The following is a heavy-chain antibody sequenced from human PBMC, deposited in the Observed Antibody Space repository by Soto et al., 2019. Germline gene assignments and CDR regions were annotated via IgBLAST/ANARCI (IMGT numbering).Heavy chain of an antibody. CDR2: MNSDGSTI. CDR1: GFTFRTAW. V-gene: IGHV3-74*01. CDR3: ASQLLYGY. J-gene: IGHJ4*02. Sequence: PGGSLRLSCVASGFTFRTAWMHWVRQVPGKGLVWVARMNSDGSTISYADSVKGRFTISRDNAKNTLFLQMNSLRVEDTALYYCASQLLYGYWGQGTLVTVSS. D-gene: IGHD1-1*01.